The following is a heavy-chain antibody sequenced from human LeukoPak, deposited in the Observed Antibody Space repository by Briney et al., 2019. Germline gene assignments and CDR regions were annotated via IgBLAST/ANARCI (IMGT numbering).Heavy chain of an antibody. CDR1: GYTFTTYW. D-gene: IGHD6-13*01. J-gene: IGHJ4*02. V-gene: IGHV5-51*01. CDR2: IYPGDSDT. Sequence: GESLKISCQGSGYTFTTYWIAWVRQVPGKGLEWMGIIYPGDSDTTYSPSFQGQVTISADKSISTAYLQWSSLKASDTAMYYCATTTSIAAAGNYFHYWGQGTLVTVSS. CDR3: ATTTSIAAAGNYFHY.